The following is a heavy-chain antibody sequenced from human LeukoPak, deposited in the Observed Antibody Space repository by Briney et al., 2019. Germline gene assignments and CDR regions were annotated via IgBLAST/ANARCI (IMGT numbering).Heavy chain of an antibody. Sequence: GGSLRLSCAASGFTFSDYYMSWIRQAPGKGLEWVSYISSSSSYTNYADSVKGRLTISRDNAKNSLYLQMNSLRAEDTAVYYCARRRYSSGWYVDYWGQGTLVTVSS. CDR3: ARRRYSSGWYVDY. CDR1: GFTFSDYY. D-gene: IGHD6-19*01. J-gene: IGHJ4*02. CDR2: ISSSSSYT. V-gene: IGHV3-11*06.